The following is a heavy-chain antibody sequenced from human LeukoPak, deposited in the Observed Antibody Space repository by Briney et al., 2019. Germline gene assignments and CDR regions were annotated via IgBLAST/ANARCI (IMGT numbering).Heavy chain of an antibody. V-gene: IGHV3-74*03. CDR2: ISIDGSSI. CDR3: TRDYNGLSL. D-gene: IGHD3/OR15-3a*01. CDR1: GFTFSSSS. Sequence: GASLRLSCASSGFTFSSSSMDWVRQAPGKGLVWVSRISIDGSSISYADSVKGRFTASRDNAKNTLYLQMNSLRDEATAVYYCTRDYNGLSLWGQGTLVTVSS. J-gene: IGHJ4*02.